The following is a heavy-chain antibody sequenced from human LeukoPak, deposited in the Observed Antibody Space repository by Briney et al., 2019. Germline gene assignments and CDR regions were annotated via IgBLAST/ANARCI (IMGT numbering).Heavy chain of an antibody. D-gene: IGHD6-19*01. CDR3: AKQKGRAVAAYDY. J-gene: IGHJ4*02. V-gene: IGHV3-30*18. CDR2: ISYDGSNK. CDR1: GFTFSSYG. Sequence: GGSLRLSCAAFGFTFSSYGMHWVRQAPGKGLEWVAVISYDGSNKYYADSVKGRFTISRDNSKNTLYLQMNSLRAEDTAVYYCAKQKGRAVAAYDYWGQGTLVTVSS.